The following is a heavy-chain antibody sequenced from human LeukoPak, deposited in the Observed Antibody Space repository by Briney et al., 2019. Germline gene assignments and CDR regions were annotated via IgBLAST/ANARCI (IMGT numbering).Heavy chain of an antibody. D-gene: IGHD2-15*01. CDR2: IIPILGIA. J-gene: IGHJ4*02. V-gene: IGHV1-69*04. CDR1: GGTFSSYA. Sequence: ASVKVSCKASGGTFSSYAISWVRQAPGQGLEWMGRIIPILGIANYAQKFQGRVTITADKSTSTAYMELSSLRSEDTAVYYCASLAPYCSGGSCYDYWGQGTLVTVSS. CDR3: ASLAPYCSGGSCYDY.